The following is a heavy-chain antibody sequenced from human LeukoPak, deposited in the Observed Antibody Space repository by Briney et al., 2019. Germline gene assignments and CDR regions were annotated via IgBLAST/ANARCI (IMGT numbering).Heavy chain of an antibody. CDR2: ISSSSSYI. D-gene: IGHD6-19*01. J-gene: IGHJ5*02. Sequence: PGGSLRLSCAASGFTFSSYSMNWVRQAPGKGLEWVSSISSSSSYIYYADSVKGRFTISRDNAKNSLYLQMNSLRAEDTAVYYCARGGQGRLAVAGPRNWFDPWGQGTLVTVSS. V-gene: IGHV3-21*01. CDR3: ARGGQGRLAVAGPRNWFDP. CDR1: GFTFSSYS.